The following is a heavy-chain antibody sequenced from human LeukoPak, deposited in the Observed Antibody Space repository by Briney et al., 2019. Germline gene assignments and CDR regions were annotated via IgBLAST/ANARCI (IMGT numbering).Heavy chain of an antibody. CDR1: GITFSNYE. Sequence: GGSLRLSCAASGITFSNYEFHWVRQAPGKGPQWVAVISKDGDYEYSIDSEKGRFTISRDNSKNMVYLQMSSLTVEDTAVYYCAVIVGSWDHFDRWGQGTLVTVSS. V-gene: IGHV3-30*03. D-gene: IGHD6-13*01. CDR3: AVIVGSWDHFDR. CDR2: ISKDGDYE. J-gene: IGHJ4*02.